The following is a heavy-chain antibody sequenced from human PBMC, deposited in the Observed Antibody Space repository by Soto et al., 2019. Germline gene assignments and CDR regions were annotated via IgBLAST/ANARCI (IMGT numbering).Heavy chain of an antibody. D-gene: IGHD6-19*01. CDR2: ISGSGGST. J-gene: IGHJ4*02. V-gene: IGHV3-23*01. Sequence: EVQLLESGGGLVQPGGSLRLSCAASGFTFSSYAMSWVRQAPGKGLEWVSAISGSGGSTYYADSVKGRFPISRDNSKTTMYLQMNSLRAEDTAVYYCAKEKLLSVAGTLDYGGQGTLVTVSS. CDR3: AKEKLLSVAGTLDY. CDR1: GFTFSSYA.